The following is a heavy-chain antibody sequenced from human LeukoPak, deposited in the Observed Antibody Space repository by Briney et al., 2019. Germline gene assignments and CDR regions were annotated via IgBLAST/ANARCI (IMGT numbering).Heavy chain of an antibody. CDR3: AKGKTGRFLDWLLFDH. Sequence: GGSLRLSCVASGFTFSSYAMSWVRQAPGKGLEWVSTISGSGGNTYFADSVKGRFTISRDNSKNTLYLQMDSLRADDTAVYYCAKGKTGRFLDWLLFDHWGQGTLVTVSS. J-gene: IGHJ4*02. V-gene: IGHV3-23*01. CDR1: GFTFSSYA. D-gene: IGHD3-3*01. CDR2: ISGSGGNT.